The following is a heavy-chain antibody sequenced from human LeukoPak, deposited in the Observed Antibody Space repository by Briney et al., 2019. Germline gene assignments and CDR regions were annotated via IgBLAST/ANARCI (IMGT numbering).Heavy chain of an antibody. CDR3: ARAARNYGMDV. D-gene: IGHD2-15*01. V-gene: IGHV4-31*03. Sequence: SETLSLTCTVSGGSINSADSYWSWIRQHSGKGLEWIGYIFYTGSTYYNPSLKGRLGISIDTSKNQFSLNLNSVTAADTAVYYCARAARNYGMDVWGQGTTVTVSS. CDR2: IFYTGST. J-gene: IGHJ6*02. CDR1: GGSINSADSY.